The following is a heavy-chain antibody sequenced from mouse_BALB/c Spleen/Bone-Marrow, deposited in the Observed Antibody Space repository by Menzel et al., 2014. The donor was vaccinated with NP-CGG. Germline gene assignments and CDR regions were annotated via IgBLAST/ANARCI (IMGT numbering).Heavy chain of an antibody. J-gene: IGHJ2*01. CDR3: ARYDYDVGYFDY. Sequence: VQLKESGPGLVKPSQSLSLTCTVTGYSITSDYAWNWIRQFPGNKLEWMGYISYNGSSSYNPSLESRISITRDTSKTQFFLQLHSVTTEDTATYYCARYDYDVGYFDYWGQGTTLTVSS. CDR1: GYSITSDYA. V-gene: IGHV3-2*02. D-gene: IGHD2-4*01. CDR2: ISYNGSS.